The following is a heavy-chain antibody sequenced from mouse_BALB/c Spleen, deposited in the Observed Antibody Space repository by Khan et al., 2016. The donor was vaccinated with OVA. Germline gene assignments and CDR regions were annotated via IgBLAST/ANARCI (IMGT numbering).Heavy chain of an antibody. CDR3: ARSKFMTTADEDPWFAY. CDR1: GYSFTNYW. CDR2: IHPSDSET. Sequence: QVQLQQPGAELVRPGASVKLSCKTSGYSFTNYWMHWVKQRPGQGLEWIGMIHPSDSETRLNQKFKDKATLTVDKSSGTAHMQLTSTTSEDSAVYYCARSKFMTTADEDPWFAYWGPGTLVTVSA. J-gene: IGHJ3*01. D-gene: IGHD1-2*01. V-gene: IGHV1-74*01.